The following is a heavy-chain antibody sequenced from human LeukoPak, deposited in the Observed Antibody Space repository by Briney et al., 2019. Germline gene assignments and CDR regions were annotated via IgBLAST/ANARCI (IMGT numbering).Heavy chain of an antibody. CDR2: ISGSSSYI. J-gene: IGHJ4*02. CDR3: ARDLLGWELHYFDY. CDR1: GFTFSSYG. V-gene: IGHV3-21*01. Sequence: PGGSLRLSCAASGFTFSSYGMHWVRQAPGKGLEWVSSISGSSSYIYYADSVKGRFSISRDNAKNSLYLQMNSLRAEDTAVYYCARDLLGWELHYFDYWGQGTLVTVSS. D-gene: IGHD1-26*01.